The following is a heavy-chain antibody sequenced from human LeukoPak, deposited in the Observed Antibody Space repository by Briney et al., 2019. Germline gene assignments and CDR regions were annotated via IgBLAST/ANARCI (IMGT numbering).Heavy chain of an antibody. CDR1: GFTLSNYW. J-gene: IGHJ4*01. CDR3: ARFVVVTAGDY. V-gene: IGHV3-74*01. D-gene: IGHD2-21*02. CDR2: LHSNGAFT. Sequence: GGSLRLSCSASGFTLSNYWMHWVRQAPGKGLVWVARLHSNGAFTTYADSVKGRFTISRDTAKNTLYLQMNSLRVQDTAVYYCARFVVVTAGDYWGQGTLVTVSS.